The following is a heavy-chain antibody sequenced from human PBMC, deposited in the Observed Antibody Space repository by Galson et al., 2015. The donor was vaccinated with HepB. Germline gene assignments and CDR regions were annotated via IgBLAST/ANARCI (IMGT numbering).Heavy chain of an antibody. Sequence: SLRLSCAASGFTFSSYAMSWVRQAPGKGLEWVSAISGSGGSTYYADSVKGRFTISRDNSKNTLYLQMNSLRAEDTAVYYCAKDHEQWLVPWDFDYWGQGTLVTVSS. CDR2: ISGSGGST. J-gene: IGHJ4*02. V-gene: IGHV3-23*01. CDR1: GFTFSSYA. D-gene: IGHD6-19*01. CDR3: AKDHEQWLVPWDFDY.